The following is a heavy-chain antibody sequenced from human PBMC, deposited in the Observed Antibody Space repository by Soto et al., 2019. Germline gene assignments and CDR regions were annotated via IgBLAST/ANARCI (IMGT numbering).Heavy chain of an antibody. CDR2: VYRTGST. CDR1: GGSISTSNW. CDR3: ARARATIAAAAIFDC. V-gene: IGHV4-4*02. J-gene: IGHJ4*02. D-gene: IGHD6-13*01. Sequence: QVQLQESGPGLVKPSGTQSLTCAVSGGSISTSNWWSWVRQPPGKGLEWIREVYRTGSTNYNPSLESRLTISVDKSKNQFSLKLTSVTAADTAVYYCARARATIAAAAIFDCWGQGTLVTVSS.